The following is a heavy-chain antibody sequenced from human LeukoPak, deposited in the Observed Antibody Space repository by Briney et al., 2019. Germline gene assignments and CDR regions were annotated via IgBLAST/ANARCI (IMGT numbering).Heavy chain of an antibody. D-gene: IGHD5-12*01. CDR1: GFTVSSNY. CDR3: ARASGYSGYDPFDY. J-gene: IGHJ4*02. CDR2: MYSGGDT. V-gene: IGHV3-53*01. Sequence: PRGSLRLSCAASGFTVSSNYTSWVRHAPGKGLEWVSVMYSGGDTYYADSVKGRFTISRDNSKNTLYLQMNTLRAEDTAVYYCARASGYSGYDPFDYWGQGTLVTVSS.